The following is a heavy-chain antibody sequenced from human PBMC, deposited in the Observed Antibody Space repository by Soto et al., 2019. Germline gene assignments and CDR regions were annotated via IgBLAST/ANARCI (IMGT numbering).Heavy chain of an antibody. Sequence: ASVKVSCKASGYTFTGYYMHWVRQAPGQGLEWMGWTNPNSGGTNYAQKFQGWVTMTRDTSISTAYMELSRLRSDDTAVYYCARDRKADNRDAFDYWGQGTLVTVSS. CDR1: GYTFTGYY. D-gene: IGHD1-1*01. V-gene: IGHV1-2*04. J-gene: IGHJ4*02. CDR3: ARDRKADNRDAFDY. CDR2: TNPNSGGT.